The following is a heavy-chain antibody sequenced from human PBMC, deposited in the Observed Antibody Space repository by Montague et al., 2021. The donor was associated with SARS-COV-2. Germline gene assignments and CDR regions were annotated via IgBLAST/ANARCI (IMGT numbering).Heavy chain of an antibody. Sequence: TLSLTCSVSGDSISSGGYYWSWIRQLPEKGLEWIALISYTGITYSNPSLESRVTMSVDTSKNHFSLNLRSVTAADTAIYYCARGVETYPNVLDYWCQGTPVTVSA. J-gene: IGHJ4*02. CDR3: ARGVETYPNVLDY. CDR2: ISYTGIT. D-gene: IGHD3-16*01. V-gene: IGHV4-31*03. CDR1: GDSISSGGYY.